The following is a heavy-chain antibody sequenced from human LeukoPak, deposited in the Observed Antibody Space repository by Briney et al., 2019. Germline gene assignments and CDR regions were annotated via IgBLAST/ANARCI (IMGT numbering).Heavy chain of an antibody. V-gene: IGHV6-1*01. CDR3: AREYLGGYLIY. CDR1: GDSVSSNTAT. D-gene: IGHD3-16*02. Sequence: SQTLSLTCAISGDSVSSNTATWTWIRQSPSRGLEWLGRTYYRSKWYNDYEVSVKSRITINPDTSKNQFSLQLNSVTPEDMAVYYCAREYLGGYLIYWGQGTLVTVSS. CDR2: TYYRSKWYN. J-gene: IGHJ4*02.